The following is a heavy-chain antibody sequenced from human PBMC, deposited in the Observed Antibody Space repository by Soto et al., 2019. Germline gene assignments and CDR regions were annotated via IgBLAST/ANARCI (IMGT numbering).Heavy chain of an antibody. CDR1: GGSISSGGYY. CDR3: ARAPRVRGANWFDP. J-gene: IGHJ5*02. V-gene: IGHV4-31*03. CDR2: IYYSGST. D-gene: IGHD3-10*01. Sequence: SETLSLTCTVSGGSISSGGYYWSWIRQHPGKGLEWIGYIYYSGSTYYNPSLKSRVTISVDTSKNQFSLKLSSVTAADTAVYYCARAPRVRGANWFDPWGQGTLVTAPQ.